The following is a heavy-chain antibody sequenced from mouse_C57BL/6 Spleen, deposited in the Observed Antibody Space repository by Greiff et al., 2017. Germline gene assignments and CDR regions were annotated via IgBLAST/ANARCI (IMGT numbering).Heavy chain of an antibody. CDR2: ISDGGSYT. CDR3: ARGGWSYWYFDV. CDR1: GFTFSSYA. Sequence: EVKLMESGGGLVKPGGSLKLSCAASGFTFSSYAMSWVRQTPEKRLEWVATISDGGSYTYYPDNVKGRFTISRDNAKNNLYLQMSHLKSEDTAMYYCARGGWSYWYFDVWGTGTTVTVSS. D-gene: IGHD1-2*01. V-gene: IGHV5-4*03. J-gene: IGHJ1*03.